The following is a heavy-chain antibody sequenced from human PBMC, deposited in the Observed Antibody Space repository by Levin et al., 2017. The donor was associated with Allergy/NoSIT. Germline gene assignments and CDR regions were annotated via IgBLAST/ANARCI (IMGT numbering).Heavy chain of an antibody. J-gene: IGHJ6*02. Sequence: GGSLRLSCAASGFTFSSYSMNWVRQAPGKGLEWVSSISSSSSYIYYADSVKGRFTISRDNAKNSLYLQMNSLRAEDTAVYYCARGVGYDFWSGYFGGRPSSDSYGMDVWGQGTTVTVSS. CDR3: ARGVGYDFWSGYFGGRPSSDSYGMDV. CDR2: ISSSSSYI. D-gene: IGHD3-3*01. V-gene: IGHV3-21*01. CDR1: GFTFSSYS.